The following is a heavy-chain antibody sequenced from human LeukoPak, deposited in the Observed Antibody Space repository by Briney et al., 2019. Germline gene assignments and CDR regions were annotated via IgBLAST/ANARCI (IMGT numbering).Heavy chain of an antibody. CDR2: VWHDGSNR. CDR1: GFTFSSYA. J-gene: IGHJ4*02. D-gene: IGHD3-10*01. CDR3: ARELFGSGSCPDY. V-gene: IGHV3-33*01. Sequence: GTSLRLSCTAPGFTFSSYATHWIRQAPGKGLEWVALVWHDGSNRYYSEAVKGRLTISRDNSKNTVYLQINSLRAEDTAVYYCARELFGSGSCPDYWGQGTRVTVSS.